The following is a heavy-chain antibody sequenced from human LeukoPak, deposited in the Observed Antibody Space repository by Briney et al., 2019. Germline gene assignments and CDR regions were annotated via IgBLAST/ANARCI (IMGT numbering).Heavy chain of an antibody. CDR3: ARDGYYGSGSYYPFDY. J-gene: IGHJ4*02. V-gene: IGHV1-24*01. D-gene: IGHD3-10*01. CDR2: FDPESRKI. Sequence: ASVKVSCTVSGYSLRELSMHWVRHAPGKGLEWVGGFDPESRKIIYAQKFQGRVTMTEETSTGTAHMELNSLRAEDTAVYYCARDGYYGSGSYYPFDYWGQGTLVTVSS. CDR1: GYSLRELS.